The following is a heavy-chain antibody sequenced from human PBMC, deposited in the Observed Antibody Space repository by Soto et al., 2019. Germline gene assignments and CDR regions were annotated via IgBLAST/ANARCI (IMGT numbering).Heavy chain of an antibody. J-gene: IGHJ5*02. Sequence: QLQLVQSGTELKKPGASVKVSCKASGYTFTNYGITWVRQAPGQGLEWMGWINADYGNTNYEQKFQGRVTMTTGPSTNTAYMELRSLRSDDTAVYYCARKSLSNFNWFDPWGQGTLVTVSS. CDR3: ARKSLSNFNWFDP. D-gene: IGHD4-4*01. CDR2: INADYGNT. CDR1: GYTFTNYG. V-gene: IGHV1-18*04.